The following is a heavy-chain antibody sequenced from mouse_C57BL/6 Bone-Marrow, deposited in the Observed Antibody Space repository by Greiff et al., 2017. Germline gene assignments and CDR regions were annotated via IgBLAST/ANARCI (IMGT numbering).Heavy chain of an antibody. V-gene: IGHV5-12*01. J-gene: IGHJ4*01. Sequence: EVQLVESGGGLVQPGGSLKLSCAASGFTFSDYYMYWVRQTPEKRLEWVAYISDGGGSTYYPDTVKGRFTISRDNAKNTLYLQMSRLKSEDTAMYYCARDYSNSPMDYWGQGTSVTVSS. CDR3: ARDYSNSPMDY. CDR1: GFTFSDYY. D-gene: IGHD2-5*01. CDR2: ISDGGGST.